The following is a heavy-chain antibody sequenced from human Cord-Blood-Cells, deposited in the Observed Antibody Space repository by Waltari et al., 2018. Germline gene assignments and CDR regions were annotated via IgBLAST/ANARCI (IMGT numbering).Heavy chain of an antibody. Sequence: QLQLQESGPGLVKPSETLSLTCTVSGGSISSSSYYWGWIRQPPGKGLEWLGSIYYRGSTYSTPSLKSRVTISVDTSKNQFSLKLSSVTAADTAVYYCARRVENNAFDIWGQGTMVTVSS. CDR1: GGSISSSSYY. CDR2: IYYRGST. D-gene: IGHD3-10*01. V-gene: IGHV4-39*01. CDR3: ARRVENNAFDI. J-gene: IGHJ3*02.